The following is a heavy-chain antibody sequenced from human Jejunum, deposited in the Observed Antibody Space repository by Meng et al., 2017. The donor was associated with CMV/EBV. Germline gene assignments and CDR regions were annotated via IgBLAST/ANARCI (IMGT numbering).Heavy chain of an antibody. V-gene: IGHV4-30-4*08. J-gene: IGHJ6*02. CDR2: SYYSGNT. CDR3: ARGAQLLPPPTYYYYGLDV. Sequence: GDYFWGGLRQPPGKGPEWIGYSYYSGNTYYNPSLKSRVTISVDTSKNQFSRRLTSMTAADTAVYYCARGAQLLPPPTYYYYGLDVWGQGTTVTVSS. D-gene: IGHD5-18*01. CDR1: GDYF.